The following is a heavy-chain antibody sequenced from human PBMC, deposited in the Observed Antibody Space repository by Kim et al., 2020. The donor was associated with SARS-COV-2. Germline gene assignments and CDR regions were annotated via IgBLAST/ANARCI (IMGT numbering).Heavy chain of an antibody. D-gene: IGHD4-17*01. CDR2: ISSSGGST. CDR1: GFTFSSYA. Sequence: GGSLRLSCSASGFTFSSYAMHWVRQAPGKGLEYVSAISSSGGSTYYADSVKGRFTISRDNSKNTLYLQMSSLRAEDTAVYYCVKNYGGKGEQFDYWGQGTLVTVSS. V-gene: IGHV3-64D*06. CDR3: VKNYGGKGEQFDY. J-gene: IGHJ4*02.